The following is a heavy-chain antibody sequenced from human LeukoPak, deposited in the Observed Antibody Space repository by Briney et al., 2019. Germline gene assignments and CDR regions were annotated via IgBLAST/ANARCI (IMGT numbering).Heavy chain of an antibody. CDR2: IRSKAYGGTT. CDR1: GGSFSGYY. CDR3: TESNSL. J-gene: IGHJ4*02. D-gene: IGHD2/OR15-2a*01. V-gene: IGHV3-49*04. Sequence: LSLTCAVYGGSFSGYYWSWVRQAPGKGLEWVGFIRSKAYGGTTEYAASVKGRFTISRDDSKSIAYLQMNSLKTEDTAVYYCTESNSLRGQGTLVTVSS.